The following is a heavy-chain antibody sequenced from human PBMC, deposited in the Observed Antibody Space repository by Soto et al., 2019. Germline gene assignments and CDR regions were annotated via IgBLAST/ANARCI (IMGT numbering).Heavy chain of an antibody. V-gene: IGHV4-59*01. D-gene: IGHD6-19*01. CDR1: AGSINRDY. J-gene: IGHJ4*02. CDR2: ISYNGRT. Sequence: QVHLQESGPGLVKPSETLSLTCTISAGSINRDYLTWVRQPPGRGLEWMGYISYNGRTEYSPSLKSRLAFSVDTSKRQFSLRLTSMTAADTAIYFCARLPDISGWPFDSWGQGTLVAVSS. CDR3: ARLPDISGWPFDS.